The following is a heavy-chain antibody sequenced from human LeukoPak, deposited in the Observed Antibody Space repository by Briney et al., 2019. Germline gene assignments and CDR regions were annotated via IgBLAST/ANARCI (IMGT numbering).Heavy chain of an antibody. Sequence: ASVKVSCKASGGTFSSYAISWVRQAPGQGLEWMGGIIPIFGTANYAQKFQGRVTITADESTSTAYMELSSLRSEDTAVYYCARDPGCSSTSCYITAWFDPWGQGTLVTVSS. D-gene: IGHD2-2*02. CDR2: IIPIFGTA. CDR1: GGTFSSYA. V-gene: IGHV1-69*13. J-gene: IGHJ5*02. CDR3: ARDPGCSSTSCYITAWFDP.